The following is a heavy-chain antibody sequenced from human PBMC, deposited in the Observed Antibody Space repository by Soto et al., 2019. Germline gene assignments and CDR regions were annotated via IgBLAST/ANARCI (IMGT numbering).Heavy chain of an antibody. Sequence: QVQLVQSGAEVKKPGASVKVSCKASGYTFTSYGISWVRQAPGQGLEWMGWISAYNGNTNYAQKLQGRVTMTTDTSTSTAYRERRSLRAADTAGYYWARARLRSSGWFEAFNIWAKGTMPPSLQ. D-gene: IGHD6-19*01. CDR2: ISAYNGNT. J-gene: IGHJ3*02. V-gene: IGHV1-18*01. CDR3: ARARLRSSGWFEAFNI. CDR1: GYTFTSYG.